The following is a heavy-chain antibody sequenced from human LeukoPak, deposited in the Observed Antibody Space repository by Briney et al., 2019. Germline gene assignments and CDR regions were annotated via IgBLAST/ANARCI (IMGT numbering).Heavy chain of an antibody. CDR3: ARVSLVRGAPDYYFDY. D-gene: IGHD3-10*01. CDR2: IYTSGST. Sequence: PSETLSLTCTVSGDSISNYYWSWIRRPAGKGLEWLGRIYTSGSTNYNPSLKSRVTMSVDTSKNQFSLKLSSVTAADTAVYYCARVSLVRGAPDYYFDYWGQGTLVTVSS. V-gene: IGHV4-4*07. J-gene: IGHJ4*02. CDR1: GDSISNYY.